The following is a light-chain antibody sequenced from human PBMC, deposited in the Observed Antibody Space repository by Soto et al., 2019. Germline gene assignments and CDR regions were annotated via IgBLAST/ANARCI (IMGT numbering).Light chain of an antibody. Sequence: EIVLTQSPGTLSLSLGESATLSCRASQSVTSSDLAWYQRMPGQAPRLLIYGISTRATGIPDKFSGSGSGTDFTLTVSRLEPEDFAVYYCQQYGSSPITFGQGTRLEIK. J-gene: IGKJ5*01. CDR1: QSVTSSD. CDR2: GIS. V-gene: IGKV3-20*01. CDR3: QQYGSSPIT.